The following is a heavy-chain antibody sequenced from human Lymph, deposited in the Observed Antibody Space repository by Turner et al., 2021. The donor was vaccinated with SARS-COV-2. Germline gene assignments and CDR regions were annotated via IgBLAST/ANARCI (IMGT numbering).Heavy chain of an antibody. CDR3: ARGAQLTVWFDP. CDR2: MNPNSGNK. Sequence: VQLVQSGAAVKKPGASVKVSCKASGYTFTSYASNWVRQATGQGLEGMRWMNPNSGNKGYAQKCQGRVTMTRNTSISTAYMELSSLRSEDTAGYYCARGAQLTVWFDPWGQGTLVTVSS. V-gene: IGHV1-8*01. CDR1: GYTFTSYA. D-gene: IGHD3-9*01. J-gene: IGHJ5*02.